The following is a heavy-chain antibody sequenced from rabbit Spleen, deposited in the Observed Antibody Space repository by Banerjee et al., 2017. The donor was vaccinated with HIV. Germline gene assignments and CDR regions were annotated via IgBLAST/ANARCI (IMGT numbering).Heavy chain of an antibody. J-gene: IGHJ6*01. CDR1: GFSFSSSYY. CDR3: ARDTGTSFSTYGMNL. V-gene: IGHV1S45*01. Sequence: QEQLEESGGGLVQPEGSLTLACTASGFSFSSSYYSCWVRQPPGKGLEWIACVGAGGFTYYANWAKGRFTISKTSSTTVTLQMTSLTAADTATYFCARDTGTSFSTYGMNLWGPGTLVTVS. CDR2: VGAGGFT. D-gene: IGHD8-1*01.